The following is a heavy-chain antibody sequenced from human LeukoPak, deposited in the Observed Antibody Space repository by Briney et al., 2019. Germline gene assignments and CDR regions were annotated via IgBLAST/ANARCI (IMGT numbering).Heavy chain of an antibody. V-gene: IGHV4-59*01. Sequence: SETLSLTCTVSGGSISSYYWSWIRQPPGKGLEWIGYIYYSGSTNYNPSLKSRVTISVDTSKNQFSLKLSSVTAADTAMYYCARKGYSYGSNWFDPWGQGTLVTVSS. D-gene: IGHD5-18*01. CDR3: ARKGYSYGSNWFDP. CDR1: GGSISSYY. J-gene: IGHJ5*02. CDR2: IYYSGST.